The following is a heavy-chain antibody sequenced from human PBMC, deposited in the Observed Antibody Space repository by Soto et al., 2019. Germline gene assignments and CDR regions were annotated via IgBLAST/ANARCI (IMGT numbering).Heavy chain of an antibody. CDR1: GYTFTSYG. V-gene: IGHV1-18*04. CDR3: AMDYGDRPEYFKH. J-gene: IGHJ1*01. D-gene: IGHD4-17*01. Sequence: QVQLVQSGPDLKRPGASMKVSCKASGYTFTSYGISWVRQAPGQGLEWMAWISPLKGRTQYSQKAQGRVTLSTDTSSQTAYMEMTTLRVDDTAVYYCAMDYGDRPEYFKHWGQGTLVTVS. CDR2: ISPLKGRT.